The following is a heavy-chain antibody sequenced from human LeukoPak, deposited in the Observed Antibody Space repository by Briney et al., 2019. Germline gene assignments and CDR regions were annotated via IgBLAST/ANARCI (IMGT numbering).Heavy chain of an antibody. D-gene: IGHD5-18*01. CDR3: AKGTGYSYGYFDY. Sequence: GGSLRLSCAASGFTFSSCGMSWVRQAPGKGLEWVSAISGSGGSTYYADSVKGRFTISRDNSKNTLYLQMNSLRAEDTAVYYCAKGTGYSYGYFDYWGQGTLVTVSS. CDR1: GFTFSSCG. J-gene: IGHJ4*02. V-gene: IGHV3-23*01. CDR2: ISGSGGST.